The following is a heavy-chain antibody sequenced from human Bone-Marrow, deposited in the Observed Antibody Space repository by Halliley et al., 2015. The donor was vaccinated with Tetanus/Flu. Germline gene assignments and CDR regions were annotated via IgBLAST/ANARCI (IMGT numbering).Heavy chain of an antibody. CDR2: IRGGGDST. J-gene: IGHJ5*02. V-gene: IGHV3-23*01. Sequence: PGKRLEWVSSIRGGGDSTYYADSVKGRFTISRDKSKKTLYLQMNTLGVEDAAVYYCARGISGSWGQGTLVTVSS. D-gene: IGHD3-10*01. CDR3: ARGISGS.